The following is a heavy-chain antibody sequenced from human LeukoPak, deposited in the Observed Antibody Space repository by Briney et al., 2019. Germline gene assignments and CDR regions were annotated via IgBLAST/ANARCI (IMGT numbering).Heavy chain of an antibody. V-gene: IGHV4-39*07. CDR3: ARVSPHFYGMDV. CDR1: GGSISSSSYY. Sequence: PSETLSLTCSVSGGSISSSSYYWGWIRQPPGKGREWIGNIYYSGSTYYNPSLKSRVTISVDTSKNQLSLKLTSVTAADTAVYYCARVSPHFYGMDVWGQGTTVTVSS. CDR2: IYYSGST. J-gene: IGHJ6*02.